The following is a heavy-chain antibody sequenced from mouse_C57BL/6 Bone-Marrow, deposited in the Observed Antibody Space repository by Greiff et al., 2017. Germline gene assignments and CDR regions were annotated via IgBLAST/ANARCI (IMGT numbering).Heavy chain of an antibody. D-gene: IGHD1-1*01. CDR3: AAGSSYVAWFAY. V-gene: IGHV1-64*01. Sequence: QVQLQQPGAELVKPGASVKLSCKASGYTFTSYWMHWVKQRPGQGLEWIGMIHPNSGSTNYNEKFKSKATLTVDKSSSTAYMQLSSLTSEDSAVYYCAAGSSYVAWFAYWGQGTLVTVSA. CDR2: IHPNSGST. CDR1: GYTFTSYW. J-gene: IGHJ3*01.